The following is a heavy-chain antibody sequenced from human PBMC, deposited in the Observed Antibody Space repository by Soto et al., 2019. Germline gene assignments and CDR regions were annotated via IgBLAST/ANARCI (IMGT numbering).Heavy chain of an antibody. J-gene: IGHJ5*02. CDR1: GFTFSSYA. D-gene: IGHD3-22*01. CDR2: ISGSGGST. CDR3: ARREYYYDSSGYLNWFDP. V-gene: IGHV3-23*01. Sequence: PGGSLRLSCAASGFTFSSYAMSWVRQAPGKGLEWVSAISGSGGSTYYADSVKGRFTISRDNSKNTLYLQMNSLKASDTAMYYCARREYYYDSSGYLNWFDPWGQGTLVTVSS.